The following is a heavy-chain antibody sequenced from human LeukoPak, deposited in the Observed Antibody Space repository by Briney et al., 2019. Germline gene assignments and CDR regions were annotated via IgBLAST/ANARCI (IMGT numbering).Heavy chain of an antibody. V-gene: IGHV3-30*03. CDR1: GFTFSSYG. Sequence: GGSLRLSCAASGFTFSSYGMHWVRQAPGKGREWVAVISYDGSNKYYADSVKGRFTISRENAKNSLYLQMNSLRAGDTAVYYCARDRGRYLDYWGQGTLVTVSS. CDR3: ARDRGRYLDY. CDR2: ISYDGSNK. J-gene: IGHJ4*02. D-gene: IGHD3-10*01.